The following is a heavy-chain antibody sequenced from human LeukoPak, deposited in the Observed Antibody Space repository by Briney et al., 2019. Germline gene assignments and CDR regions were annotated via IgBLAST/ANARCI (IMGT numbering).Heavy chain of an antibody. CDR1: GFTFSSYA. V-gene: IGHV3-23*01. Sequence: GGSLRLSCAASGFTFSSYAMSWVRQAPGKGLEWVSGISVDSGSTDYADSVKGRFTISRDNSKNTLYLQMNSLRAEDTAVYYCAKDGWSDSSSWAAFDYWGQGTLVTVSS. CDR2: ISVDSGST. CDR3: AKDGWSDSSSWAAFDY. J-gene: IGHJ4*02. D-gene: IGHD6-13*01.